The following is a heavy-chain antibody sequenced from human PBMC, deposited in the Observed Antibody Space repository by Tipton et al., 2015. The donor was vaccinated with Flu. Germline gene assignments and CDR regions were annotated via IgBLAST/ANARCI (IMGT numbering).Heavy chain of an antibody. J-gene: IGHJ5*01. D-gene: IGHD4-11*01. CDR2: VSRSGDT. CDR3: ARRDYSNYVSEPKNWFDS. Sequence: LRLSCAVSGDSISSDYYWGWIRQFPGKGLEWIGSVSRSGDTNYNPSLESRVSISIDASKNHFFLKMKSVTAADKAVYYCARRDYSNYVSEPKNWFDSWGQGTLVTVSS. CDR1: GDSISSDYY. V-gene: IGHV4-38-2*01.